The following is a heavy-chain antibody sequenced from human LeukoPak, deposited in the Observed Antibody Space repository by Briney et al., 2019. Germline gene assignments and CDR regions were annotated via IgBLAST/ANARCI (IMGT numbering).Heavy chain of an antibody. CDR3: AIAYESGSFYRAFAY. V-gene: IGHV3-43*02. Sequence: GGALRLSCAASGFNVAAYAMYWVRQPPGKSLEWVSLISGDSDNKYSAASVKGRFAISRDNSKNSLYLQMNSLTTEDTALYYCAIAYESGSFYRAFAYWGQGALVTVSS. CDR2: ISGDSDNK. CDR1: GFNVAAYA. D-gene: IGHD3-10*01. J-gene: IGHJ4*02.